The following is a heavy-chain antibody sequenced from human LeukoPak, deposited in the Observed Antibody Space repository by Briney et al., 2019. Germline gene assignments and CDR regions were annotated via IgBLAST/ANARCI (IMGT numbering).Heavy chain of an antibody. V-gene: IGHV4-34*01. CDR2: INHSGST. D-gene: IGHD4-11*01. Sequence: SETLSLTCAVYGGSFSGYYWSWIRQPPGKGLEWIGEINHSGSTNYNPSLKSRVTISVDTSKNQFSLKLSSVTAADTAVYYCARVRNTVPYFDYWGQGTLVTVSS. CDR3: ARVRNTVPYFDY. J-gene: IGHJ4*02. CDR1: GGSFSGYY.